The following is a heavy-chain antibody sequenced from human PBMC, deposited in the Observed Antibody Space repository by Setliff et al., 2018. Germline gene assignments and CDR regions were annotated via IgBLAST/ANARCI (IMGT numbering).Heavy chain of an antibody. Sequence: GGSLRLSCAASGFTFSSYAMHWVRQAPGKGLDWVAYIWYDGSYTYYTGSVKGRFTISRDNSRNTVYLQMNSLRVEDTAVYYCVNSYRGYDDYPDYWGQGTLVTVSS. CDR2: IWYDGSYT. D-gene: IGHD3-16*02. CDR3: VNSYRGYDDYPDY. J-gene: IGHJ4*02. CDR1: GFTFSSYA. V-gene: IGHV3-30*02.